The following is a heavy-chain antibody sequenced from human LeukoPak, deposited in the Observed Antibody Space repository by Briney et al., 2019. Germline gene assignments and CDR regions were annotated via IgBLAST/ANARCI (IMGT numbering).Heavy chain of an antibody. D-gene: IGHD5-12*01. CDR3: ARLSEHGAYDY. V-gene: IGHV1-46*01. J-gene: IGHJ4*02. Sequence: ASVKVSCKASGYTFTSYFMHWVRQAPGQGLEWMGIINPSGGSTTYAQKFQGRVTMTRDTSTSTVYMELSSLRSEDTAVYYCARLSEHGAYDYWGQGTLVTASS. CDR1: GYTFTSYF. CDR2: INPSGGST.